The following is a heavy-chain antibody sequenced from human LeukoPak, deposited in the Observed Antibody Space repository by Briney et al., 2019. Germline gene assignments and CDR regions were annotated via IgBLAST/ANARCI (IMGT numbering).Heavy chain of an antibody. V-gene: IGHV3-21*01. D-gene: IGHD3-10*01. J-gene: IGHJ5*02. Sequence: GGSLRLSCAASGFTFSSYSMNWVRQAPGKGREWVSSISSSSSYIYYADSVKGRFTISRDKAKSSLYLQMNSLRAEDTAVYYCAKDRIQGDLGWFDPWGQGTLVTASA. CDR1: GFTFSSYS. CDR2: ISSSSSYI. CDR3: AKDRIQGDLGWFDP.